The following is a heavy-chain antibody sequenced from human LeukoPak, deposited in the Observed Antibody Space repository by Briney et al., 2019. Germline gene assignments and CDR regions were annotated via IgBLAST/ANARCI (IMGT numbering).Heavy chain of an antibody. Sequence: GGSPRLSCAASGFTFSTYWMTWVRQFPGKGLERVANIKLDGSDKYYVDSVKGRFTISRDNAKNSLYLQMNSLRAEDTAVYYCARDRGWQSFDYWGQGTLVTVSS. J-gene: IGHJ4*02. D-gene: IGHD3-10*01. CDR2: IKLDGSDK. V-gene: IGHV3-7*01. CDR3: ARDRGWQSFDY. CDR1: GFTFSTYW.